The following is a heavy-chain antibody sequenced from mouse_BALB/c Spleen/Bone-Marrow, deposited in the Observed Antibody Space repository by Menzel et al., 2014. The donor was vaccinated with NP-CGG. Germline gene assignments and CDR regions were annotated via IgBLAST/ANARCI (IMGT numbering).Heavy chain of an antibody. CDR2: IDPSDSET. V-gene: IGHV1-69*02. CDR3: ARALGDGYYYAMDY. J-gene: IGHJ4*01. D-gene: IGHD2-3*01. CDR1: GYTFTSYW. Sequence: VQLHQSGAELVKPGAPVKLSCKASGYTFTSYWMNWVKQRPGRGLEWIGRIDPSDSETHYNQKFKDKATLTVDKSSSTAYIKPSSLTSEDSAVYYCARALGDGYYYAMDYWGQGTLVTVSS.